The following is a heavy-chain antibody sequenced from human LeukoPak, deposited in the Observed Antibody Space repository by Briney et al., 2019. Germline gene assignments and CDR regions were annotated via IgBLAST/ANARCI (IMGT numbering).Heavy chain of an antibody. CDR2: ISAYNGNT. J-gene: IGHJ3*02. CDR1: GYTFTSYG. D-gene: IGHD6-13*01. V-gene: IGHV1-18*01. CDR3: ARDRGIAASPYDAFDI. Sequence: GASVKVSCKASGYTFTSYGISWVRQAPGQGLEWMGWISAYNGNTNYAQKLQGRVTMTTDTSTSTAYMELRSLRSDDTAVYYCARDRGIAASPYDAFDIWGQGTMVTVSS.